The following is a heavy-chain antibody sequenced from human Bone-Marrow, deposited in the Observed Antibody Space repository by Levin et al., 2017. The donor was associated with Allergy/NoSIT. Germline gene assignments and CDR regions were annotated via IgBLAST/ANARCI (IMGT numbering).Heavy chain of an antibody. D-gene: IGHD6-19*01. Sequence: GGSLRLSCAASGFTFNLYWMNWIRQAPGKGLEWVANIEKDGNEMHYVDSVEGRLTISRDNAKNVLYLEMSSLRVEDTALYYCGMDVGIAVADRNYWGEGVLVTVSS. J-gene: IGHJ4*02. V-gene: IGHV3-7*04. CDR1: GFTFNLYW. CDR2: IEKDGNEM. CDR3: GMDVGIAVADRNY.